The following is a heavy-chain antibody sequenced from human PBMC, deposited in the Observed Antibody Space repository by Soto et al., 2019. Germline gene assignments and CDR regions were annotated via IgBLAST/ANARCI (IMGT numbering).Heavy chain of an antibody. J-gene: IGHJ3*01. V-gene: IGHV3-74*01. CDR2: IHSDGSTT. CDR3: VRGDKCGFAL. CDR1: GFTFNYYC. D-gene: IGHD2-21*02. Sequence: EVQLVESEGGLVQRRGSLRLSCAASGFTFNYYCMHWVRQAPGQWLVWVAHIHSDGSTTTYADSVKGRFTLSRDNAKNSLSMSVNSLRAEDTAVYSFVRGDKCGFALWGQGTTVTVSS.